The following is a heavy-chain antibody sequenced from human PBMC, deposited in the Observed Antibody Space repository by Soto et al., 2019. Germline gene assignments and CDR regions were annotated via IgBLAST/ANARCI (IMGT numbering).Heavy chain of an antibody. V-gene: IGHV4-39*01. CDR1: GGSTSSSSYY. J-gene: IGHJ6*02. CDR3: ARRRGYTTIFGVVYGMDV. CDR2: IYYSGST. D-gene: IGHD3-3*01. Sequence: SETLSLTCTVSGGSTSSSSYYWGWIRQPPGKGLEWIGSIYYSGSTYYNPSLKSRVTISVDTSKNQFSLKLSSVTAADTAVYYCARRRGYTTIFGVVYGMDVWGQGTTVTVSS.